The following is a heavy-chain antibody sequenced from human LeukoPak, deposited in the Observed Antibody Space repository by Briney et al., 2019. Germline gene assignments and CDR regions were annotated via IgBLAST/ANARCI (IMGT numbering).Heavy chain of an antibody. D-gene: IGHD6-13*01. CDR1: GGSFSGYY. J-gene: IGHJ4*02. V-gene: IGHV4-34*01. CDR2: INHSGST. CDR3: AREEGQQLVGYYFDY. Sequence: SETLSLTCAVYGGSFSGYYWSWIRQPPGKGLEWIGEINHSGSTNYNPSLKSRVTISVDTSKNQFSLKLSSVTAADTAVYYCAREEGQQLVGYYFDYWGQGTLVTVSS.